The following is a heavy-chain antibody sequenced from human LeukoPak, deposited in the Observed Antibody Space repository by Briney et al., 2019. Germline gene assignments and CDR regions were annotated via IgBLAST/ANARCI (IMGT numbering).Heavy chain of an antibody. Sequence: GGSLRLSCAASGFTFRTYAMTWVRQAPGKGLEWVSAISGSGGSTYYADSVKGRFTISRDNSKNTLHLQMNSLETEDTGVYYCTDDLHYFASNWGQGTLVTVSS. V-gene: IGHV3-23*01. CDR2: ISGSGGST. J-gene: IGHJ4*02. CDR1: GFTFRTYA. D-gene: IGHD3-10*01. CDR3: TDDLHYFASN.